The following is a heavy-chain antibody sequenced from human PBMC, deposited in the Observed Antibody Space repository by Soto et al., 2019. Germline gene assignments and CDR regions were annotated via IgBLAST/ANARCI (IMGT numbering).Heavy chain of an antibody. CDR3: ARETYYDFWSGPYYGRDV. Sequence: QVQLVESGGGVVHPGRSLRLSCAASGFTFSSYAMHWVRQAPGKGLEWVAVISYDGSNKYYADSVKGRVTISRDNSKNTLYLQMNSLRAEVTAVYYCARETYYDFWSGPYYGRDVWGQGTTVTVSS. V-gene: IGHV3-30-3*01. J-gene: IGHJ6*02. CDR2: ISYDGSNK. CDR1: GFTFSSYA. D-gene: IGHD3-3*01.